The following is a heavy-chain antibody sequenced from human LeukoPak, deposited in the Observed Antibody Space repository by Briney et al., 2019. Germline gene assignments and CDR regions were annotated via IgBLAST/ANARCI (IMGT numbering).Heavy chain of an antibody. Sequence: GGSLRLSCAASGFTFSSYAMSWVRQAPGKGLEWVSAISGSTGRTYYADSVKGRFTISRDNAKNSLYLQMNSLRAEDTAVYYCAELGITMIGGVWGKGTTVTISS. J-gene: IGHJ6*04. CDR3: AELGITMIGGV. V-gene: IGHV3-23*01. CDR2: ISGSTGRT. D-gene: IGHD3-10*02. CDR1: GFTFSSYA.